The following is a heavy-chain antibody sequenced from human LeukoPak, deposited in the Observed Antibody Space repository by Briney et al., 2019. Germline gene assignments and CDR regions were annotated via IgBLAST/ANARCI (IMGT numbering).Heavy chain of an antibody. J-gene: IGHJ4*02. V-gene: IGHV3-21*01. CDR1: GFTFSSYG. D-gene: IGHD5-12*01. CDR3: ARDSGYDLLYFDY. Sequence: GGSLRLSCAASGFTFSSYGMNWVRQAPGRGLEWVSSISSSSSYIYYADSVKGRFTISRDNAKNSLYLQMNSLRAEDTAVYYCARDSGYDLLYFDYWGQGTLVTVSS. CDR2: ISSSSSYI.